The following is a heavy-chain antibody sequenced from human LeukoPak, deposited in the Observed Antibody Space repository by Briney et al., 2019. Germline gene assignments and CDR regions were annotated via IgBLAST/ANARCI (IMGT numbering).Heavy chain of an antibody. J-gene: IGHJ4*02. Sequence: ASVKVSCKASGYTFTSYDINWVRQAPGQGLEWMGRINPNSGGTNYAQKFQGRVTMTRDTSISTAYMELSRLRSDDTAVYYCARDGGVSSGYTPKSFDYWGQGTLVTVSS. CDR1: GYTFTSYD. CDR2: INPNSGGT. D-gene: IGHD3-22*01. CDR3: ARDGGVSSGYTPKSFDY. V-gene: IGHV1-2*06.